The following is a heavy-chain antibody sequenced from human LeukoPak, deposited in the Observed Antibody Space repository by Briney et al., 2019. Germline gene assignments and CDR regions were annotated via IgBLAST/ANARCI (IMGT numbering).Heavy chain of an antibody. CDR3: AKDRTRGYSYGYRQMTFDY. CDR2: ISYDGSNK. V-gene: IGHV3-30*18. D-gene: IGHD5-18*01. CDR1: GFTFSSYG. Sequence: PGGSLRLSCAASGFTFSSYGMHWVRQAPGKGLEWVAVISYDGSNKYYADSVKGRFTISRDNSKNTLYLQMNSLRAEDTAVYYCAKDRTRGYSYGYRQMTFDYWGQGTLVTVSS. J-gene: IGHJ4*02.